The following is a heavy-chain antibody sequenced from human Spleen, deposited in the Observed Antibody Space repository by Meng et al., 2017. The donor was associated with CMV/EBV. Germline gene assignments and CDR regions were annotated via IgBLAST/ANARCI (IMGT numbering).Heavy chain of an antibody. CDR2: INSRGTTI. Sequence: ASGFILSEYYMTWIRQAPGKEPEYISSINSRGTTIHYTDSVKGRFTISRDNSKNTLYLQMNSLRAEDTAVYYCARDNGMTGTTFLEYWGQGTLVTVSS. D-gene: IGHD1-14*01. V-gene: IGHV3-11*04. CDR1: GFILSEYY. J-gene: IGHJ4*02. CDR3: ARDNGMTGTTFLEY.